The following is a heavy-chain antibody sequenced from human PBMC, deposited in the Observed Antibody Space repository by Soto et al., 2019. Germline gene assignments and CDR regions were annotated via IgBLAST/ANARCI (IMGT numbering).Heavy chain of an antibody. Sequence: EVQLVESGGGLVKPGGSLRLSCAASGFTFSSYSMNWVRQAPGKGLEWVSSISSSSSYIYYADSVKGRFTISRDNAKNSLYLQMNSLRAEDTTVYYCASANRGTGMDVWGQGTTVTVSS. CDR2: ISSSSSYI. CDR3: ASANRGTGMDV. J-gene: IGHJ6*02. CDR1: GFTFSSYS. V-gene: IGHV3-21*01.